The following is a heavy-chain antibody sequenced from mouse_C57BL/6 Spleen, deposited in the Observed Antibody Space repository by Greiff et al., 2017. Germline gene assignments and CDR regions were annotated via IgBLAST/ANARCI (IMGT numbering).Heavy chain of an antibody. Sequence: VQLQQSGPELVKPGASVKISCKASGYSFTGYYMNWVKQSPEKSLEWIGEINPSTGGTTYNQKFKAKATLTVDKSSSTAFMQLQRLTSEDSAVYYCDKSGGYSPFACWGQGPLVTVSA. D-gene: IGHD2-12*01. V-gene: IGHV1-42*01. CDR2: INPSTGGT. CDR3: DKSGGYSPFAC. J-gene: IGHJ3*01. CDR1: GYSFTGYY.